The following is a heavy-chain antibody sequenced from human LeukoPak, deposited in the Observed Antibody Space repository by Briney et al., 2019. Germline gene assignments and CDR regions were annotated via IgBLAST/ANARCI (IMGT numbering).Heavy chain of an antibody. J-gene: IGHJ4*02. Sequence: SETLSLTCTVSGGSISSYYWSWIRQPPGKGLEWIGYIYYSGSTNYNPSLKSRVTISVDTSKNQFSLKLSSVTAADTAVYYCARDSGDILLWFGELSSHFFDYWGQGTLVTVSS. D-gene: IGHD3-10*01. CDR2: IYYSGST. CDR3: ARDSGDILLWFGELSSHFFDY. CDR1: GGSISSYY. V-gene: IGHV4-59*12.